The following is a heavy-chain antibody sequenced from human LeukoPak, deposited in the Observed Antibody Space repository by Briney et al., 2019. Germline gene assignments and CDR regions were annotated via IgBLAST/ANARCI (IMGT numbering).Heavy chain of an antibody. J-gene: IGHJ6*03. CDR2: IYHSGST. CDR1: GYSISSGYY. CDR3: ARLRDYYYMDV. Sequence: SETLSLNXAVSGYSISSGYYWGWIRQPPGKGLEWIGSIYHSGSTYYNPSLKSRVTISVDTSKNQFSLKLSSVTAADTAVYYCARLRDYYYMDVWGKGTTVTVSS. V-gene: IGHV4-38-2*01.